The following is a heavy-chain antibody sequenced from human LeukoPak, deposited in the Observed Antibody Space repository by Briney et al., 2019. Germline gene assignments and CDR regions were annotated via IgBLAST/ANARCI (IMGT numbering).Heavy chain of an antibody. J-gene: IGHJ6*03. D-gene: IGHD2-2*01. CDR3: AKFGEIPAAIFYYYYMDV. Sequence: GGSLRLSCAASGFTFSSYAMSWVRQAPGKGLEWVSAISGSGGSTYYADSVKGRFTISRDNSKNTLYLQMNSLRAEDTAVYYCAKFGEIPAAIFYYYYMDVWGKGTTVTVSS. CDR1: GFTFSSYA. CDR2: ISGSGGST. V-gene: IGHV3-23*01.